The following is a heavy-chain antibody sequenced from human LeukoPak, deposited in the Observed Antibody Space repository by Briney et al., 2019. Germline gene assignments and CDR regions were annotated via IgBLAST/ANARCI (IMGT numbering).Heavy chain of an antibody. CDR3: AKGEGPTVGIT. CDR1: GFIFNNYV. J-gene: IGHJ4*02. D-gene: IGHD1-7*01. CDR2: MCGGGGRT. Sequence: GGSLRLSCAASGFIFNNYVMSWVRQGPGKGREWGSAMCGGGGRTYYADSVKGGFTIARDNSKKSVFLQMGSLRAEDTAVYYCAKGEGPTVGITWGQGTLVTVTS. V-gene: IGHV3-23*01.